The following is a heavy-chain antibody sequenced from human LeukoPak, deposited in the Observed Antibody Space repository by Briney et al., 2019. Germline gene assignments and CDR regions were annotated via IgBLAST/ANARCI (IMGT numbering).Heavy chain of an antibody. D-gene: IGHD6-13*01. CDR2: IYHSRST. CDR3: AGAPTSWYENAFDI. Sequence: SETLSLTCAVSGYSISSGYYWGWIRQPPGNGLEWIGSIYHSRSTYYNPSLKSRVTISVDTSKNQFSLKLSSVTAADTAVYYCAGAPTSWYENAFDIWGQGTMVTVSS. CDR1: GYSISSGYY. J-gene: IGHJ3*02. V-gene: IGHV4-38-2*01.